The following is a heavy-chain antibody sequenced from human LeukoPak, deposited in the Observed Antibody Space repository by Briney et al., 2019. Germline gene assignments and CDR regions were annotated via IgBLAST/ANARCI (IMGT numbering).Heavy chain of an antibody. D-gene: IGHD3-16*01. CDR1: GGSFSGYY. J-gene: IGHJ4*02. Sequence: SETLSLTCAVYGGSFSGYYWSWIRQPPGKGLEWIGEINHSGSTYYNPSLKSRVTISVDSSKNQFSLKLTSVTAADTAVYYCARHYGPWGQGTLVTVSS. CDR2: INHSGST. V-gene: IGHV4-34*01. CDR3: ARHYGP.